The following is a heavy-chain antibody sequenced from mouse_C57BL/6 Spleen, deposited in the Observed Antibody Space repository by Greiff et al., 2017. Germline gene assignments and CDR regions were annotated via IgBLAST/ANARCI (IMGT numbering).Heavy chain of an antibody. CDR2: IYPGSGST. J-gene: IGHJ1*03. CDR3: ARGEVVAPDWYFDV. D-gene: IGHD1-1*01. CDR1: GYTFTSYW. Sequence: QVQLQQPGAELVKPGASVKMSCKASGYTFTSYWITWVKQRPGQGLEWIGDIYPGSGSTNYNEKFKSKATLTVDTSSSTAYMQLSSLTSEDSAVYYWARGEVVAPDWYFDVWGTGTTVTVSS. V-gene: IGHV1-55*01.